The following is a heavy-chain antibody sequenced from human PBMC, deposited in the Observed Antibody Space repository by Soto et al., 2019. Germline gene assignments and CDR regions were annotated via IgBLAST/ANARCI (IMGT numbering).Heavy chain of an antibody. CDR3: ARRPPLHYHGMDV. J-gene: IGHJ6*02. CDR2: IYPGDSDT. V-gene: IGHV5-51*01. CDR1: GYNFSNYW. Sequence: EVQLVQSGAEVKKPGESLKISCQGSGYNFSNYWIGWVRQMPGKGLEWMGIIYPGDSDTRYSPSFQGQVTISADKSISTAYLQWSSLKASDTAMYYCARRPPLHYHGMDVCGQGTTVTVSS.